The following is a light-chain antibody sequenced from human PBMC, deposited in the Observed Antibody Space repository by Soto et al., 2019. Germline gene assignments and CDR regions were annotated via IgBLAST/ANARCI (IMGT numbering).Light chain of an antibody. Sequence: DIQMTQSPSSLSASVGDRVTITCRASQSISSYLNWYQQKPGKAPKLLIYAAPSLQSGVPSTFSGSGSGTDFTLTISSLQPEDFATYYCQQSHSTPWTFGQGTKVDIK. CDR2: AAP. CDR3: QQSHSTPWT. V-gene: IGKV1-39*01. CDR1: QSISSY. J-gene: IGKJ1*01.